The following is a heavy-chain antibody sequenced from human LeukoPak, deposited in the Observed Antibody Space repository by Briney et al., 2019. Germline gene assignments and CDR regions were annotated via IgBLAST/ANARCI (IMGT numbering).Heavy chain of an antibody. V-gene: IGHV5-51*01. CDR2: IYPGNSET. Sequence: GESLKISCQGSGYSFSTYWIGWVRQMPGKGLEWMGIIYPGNSETRYSPSFQGQVAISADKSISAASLQWSSLEASDTAMYYCARAEGSGTYYDYWGQGTLVTVSS. D-gene: IGHD3-10*01. J-gene: IGHJ4*02. CDR1: GYSFSTYW. CDR3: ARAEGSGTYYDY.